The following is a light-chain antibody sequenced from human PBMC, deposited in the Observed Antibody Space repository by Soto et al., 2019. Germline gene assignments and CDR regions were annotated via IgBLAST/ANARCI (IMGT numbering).Light chain of an antibody. V-gene: IGKV1-39*01. CDR1: QSISNY. Sequence: DIQMTQSPSSLSASVGDRVTITCRASQSISNYLNWYQQKPGKAPKLLIYAASSLQSGVPSRFNGSGSGTDFTLTISSLQLEDFATYYCQQSYSTPQTFGQGTKLEIK. CDR3: QQSYSTPQT. J-gene: IGKJ2*01. CDR2: AAS.